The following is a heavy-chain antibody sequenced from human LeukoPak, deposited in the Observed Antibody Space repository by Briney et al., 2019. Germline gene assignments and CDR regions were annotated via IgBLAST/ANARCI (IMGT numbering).Heavy chain of an antibody. J-gene: IGHJ3*02. CDR1: GYTFTSYD. CDR2: ISAYNGNT. V-gene: IGHV1-18*01. Sequence: ASVKVSCKASGYTFTSYDINWVRQATGQGLEWMGWISAYNGNTNYAQKLQGRVTMTTDTSTSTAYMELRSLRSDDTAVYYCARVADSSSWYSELGAFDIWGQGTMVTVSS. CDR3: ARVADSSSWYSELGAFDI. D-gene: IGHD6-13*01.